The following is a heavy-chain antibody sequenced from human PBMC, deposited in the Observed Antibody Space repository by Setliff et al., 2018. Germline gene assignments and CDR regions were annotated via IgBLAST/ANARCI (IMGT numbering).Heavy chain of an antibody. V-gene: IGHV3-33*01. Sequence: PGASLTLSCAASGFTFSSYAMHWVRRAPGKGLDWVAYIWYDGSYTYYTGSVKGRFTISRDNSRNTVYLQMNSLRAEDTAVYYCAGDPPYSGYAFHIWGQGTMVTVSS. CDR1: GFTFSSYA. D-gene: IGHD5-12*01. CDR3: AGDPPYSGYAFHI. J-gene: IGHJ3*02. CDR2: IWYDGSYT.